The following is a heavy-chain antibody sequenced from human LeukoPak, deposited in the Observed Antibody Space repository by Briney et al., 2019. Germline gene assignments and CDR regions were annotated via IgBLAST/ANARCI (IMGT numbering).Heavy chain of an antibody. CDR3: ARDLVYYDSSGYPVEYYFDY. D-gene: IGHD3-22*01. J-gene: IGHJ4*02. CDR1: GGSISSSSYD. V-gene: IGHV4-39*07. Sequence: SETLSLTCTVSGGSISSSSYDWGWIRQPPGKGLEWIGNIYYSGSTHYNTSLKSRVTMSVDTSKNQFSLKLSSVTAADTAVYYCARDLVYYDSSGYPVEYYFDYWGQGTLVTVSS. CDR2: IYYSGST.